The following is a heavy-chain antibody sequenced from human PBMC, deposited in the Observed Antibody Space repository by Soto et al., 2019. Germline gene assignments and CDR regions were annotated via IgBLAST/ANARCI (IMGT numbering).Heavy chain of an antibody. V-gene: IGHV3-21*01. CDR2: ISSSSSYI. J-gene: IGHJ3*02. Sequence: GGSLRLSCAASGFTFSSYSMNWVRQAPGKGLEWVSSISSSSSYIYYADSVKGRLTISRDNAKNSLYLQMNSLRAEDTAVYYCARGAGSGWFDAFDIWGQGTMVTVSS. CDR1: GFTFSSYS. CDR3: ARGAGSGWFDAFDI. D-gene: IGHD6-19*01.